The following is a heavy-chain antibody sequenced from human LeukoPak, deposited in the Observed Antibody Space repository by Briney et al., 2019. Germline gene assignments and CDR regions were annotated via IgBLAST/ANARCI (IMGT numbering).Heavy chain of an antibody. V-gene: IGHV4-34*01. J-gene: IGHJ6*02. Sequence: SETLSLTCAVYGGSFSGYYWSWIRQPPGKGLEWIGEINHSGSTNYNPSLKSRVTISVDTSKNQFSLKLSSVTAADTAVYYCARGRYSSSWHDYYYSMDVWGQGTTVTVSS. CDR3: ARGRYSSSWHDYYYSMDV. CDR2: INHSGST. CDR1: GGSFSGYY. D-gene: IGHD6-13*01.